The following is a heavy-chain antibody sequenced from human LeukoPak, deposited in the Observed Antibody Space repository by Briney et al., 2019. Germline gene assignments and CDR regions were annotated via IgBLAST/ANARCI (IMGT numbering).Heavy chain of an antibody. Sequence: QSGGSLRLSCAASGFIFSNYWMHWVRQATGKGLEWVSRVESVGTGTIYADSAQGRFIISRDNAKNSLYLQINGLRVEDTAVYYCARGGSDHAFDIWGQGTVVTVSS. CDR1: GFIFSNYW. V-gene: IGHV3-74*01. J-gene: IGHJ3*02. CDR2: VESVGTGT. CDR3: ARGGSDHAFDI. D-gene: IGHD3-16*01.